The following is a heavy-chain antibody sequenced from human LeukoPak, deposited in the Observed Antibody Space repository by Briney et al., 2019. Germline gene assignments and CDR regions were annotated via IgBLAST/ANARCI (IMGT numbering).Heavy chain of an antibody. CDR1: GGSISSYY. D-gene: IGHD3-22*01. J-gene: IGHJ4*02. V-gene: IGHV4-4*07. CDR3: ARYYYDSSGYYPDY. CDR2: IYTSGST. Sequence: SETLSLTCTVSGGSISSYYWSWIRQPAGKGLEWIGRIYTSGSTNYYPSLKSRVTMSVDTSKNQFSLKLSSVAAADTAVYYCARYYYDSSGYYPDYWGQGTLVTVSS.